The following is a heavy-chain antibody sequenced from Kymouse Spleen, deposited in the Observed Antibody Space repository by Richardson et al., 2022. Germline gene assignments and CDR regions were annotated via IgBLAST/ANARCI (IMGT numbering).Heavy chain of an antibody. CDR1: GFTFSSYG. J-gene: IGHJ6*02. CDR2: ISYDGSNK. CDR3: AKVLTTYYYYYGMDV. D-gene: IGHD3-3*01,IGHD3-9*01. Sequence: QVQLVESGGGVVQPGRSLRLSCAASGFTFSSYGMHWVRQAPGKGLEWVAVISYDGSNKYYADSVKGRFTISRDNSKNTLYLQMNSLRAEDTAVYYCAKVLTTYYYYYGMDVWGQGTTVTVSS. V-gene: IGHV3-30*18.